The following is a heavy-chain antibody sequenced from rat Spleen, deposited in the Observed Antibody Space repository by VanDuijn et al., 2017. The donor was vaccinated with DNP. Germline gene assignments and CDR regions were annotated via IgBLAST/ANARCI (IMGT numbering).Heavy chain of an antibody. CDR2: ISPSGNNT. D-gene: IGHD4-3*01. V-gene: IGHV5-19*01. Sequence: EVQLVESGGGLVQPGRSLKLSCAASGFTFSNFGMHWIRQAPTKGLEWVASISPSGNNTYYRDSVKGRFTISRDNAKSTLYLQMNSLRSEDMATYYCARWNSGHFDYWGQGVMVPVSS. CDR1: GFTFSNFG. CDR3: ARWNSGHFDY. J-gene: IGHJ2*01.